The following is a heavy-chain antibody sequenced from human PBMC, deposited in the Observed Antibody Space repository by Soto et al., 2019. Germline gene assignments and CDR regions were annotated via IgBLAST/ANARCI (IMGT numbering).Heavy chain of an antibody. J-gene: IGHJ6*02. CDR3: ARETAEVQAYGDTAMDNYYGMDV. V-gene: IGHV4-39*02. CDR2: IYYSGST. CDR1: GGSISSSSYY. Sequence: ASETLSLTCTVSGGSISSSSYYWGWIRQPPGKGLEWIGSIYYSGSTYYNPSLKSRITINPDTSKNQFSLQLNSVTPEDTAVYYCARETAEVQAYGDTAMDNYYGMDVWGQGTTVTVSS. D-gene: IGHD5-18*01.